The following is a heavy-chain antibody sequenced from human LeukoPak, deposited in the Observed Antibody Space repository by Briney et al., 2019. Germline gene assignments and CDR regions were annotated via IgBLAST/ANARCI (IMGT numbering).Heavy chain of an antibody. CDR2: INTNTGNP. D-gene: IGHD3-16*01. CDR3: ARDSPISFGGVHYYYYGMDV. Sequence: ASVKVSCKASGYTFTSYAMNWVRQAPGQGLEWMGWINTNTGNPTYVQGFTGRFVFSLDTSVSTAYLQISSLKAEDTAVYYCARDSPISFGGVHYYYYGMDVWGQGTTVTVS. CDR1: GYTFTSYA. V-gene: IGHV7-4-1*02. J-gene: IGHJ6*02.